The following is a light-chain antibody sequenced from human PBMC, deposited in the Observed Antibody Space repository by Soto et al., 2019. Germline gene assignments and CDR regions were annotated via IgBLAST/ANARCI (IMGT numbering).Light chain of an antibody. V-gene: IGKV3-20*01. J-gene: IGKJ4*01. Sequence: EIVLTQSPGTLSLSPGERATLSCRASQSVSSDNLAWYQQKPGQAPRLLIYGASHRATGIPDRIRGSGSGTAFGLPTTIVAPEDLAVSFCQQYSTSHLTFGGGTQVEIK. CDR1: QSVSSDN. CDR3: QQYSTSHLT. CDR2: GAS.